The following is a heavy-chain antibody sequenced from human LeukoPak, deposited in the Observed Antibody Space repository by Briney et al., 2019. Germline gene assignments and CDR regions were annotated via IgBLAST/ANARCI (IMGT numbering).Heavy chain of an antibody. CDR3: AKRGGYCSSTSCYRWFDP. Sequence: GGSLGLSCAASGFTFSSYGMHWVRPAPGEGLEGVAVISYDGSNKYYADSVKGRFTISRDNSKNTLYLQMNSLRAEDTAVYYCAKRGGYCSSTSCYRWFDPWGQGTLVTVSS. V-gene: IGHV3-30*18. CDR1: GFTFSSYG. CDR2: ISYDGSNK. D-gene: IGHD2-2*01. J-gene: IGHJ5*02.